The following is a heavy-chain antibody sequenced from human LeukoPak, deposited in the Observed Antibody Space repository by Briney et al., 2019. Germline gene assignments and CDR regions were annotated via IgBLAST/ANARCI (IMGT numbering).Heavy chain of an antibody. J-gene: IGHJ4*02. Sequence: GRSLRLSCAASGFTFSSYGMHWVRQAPGKGLEWVAVISHDGSNKYYADSVKGRFTISRDNSKNTLYLQMNSLRVEDSALYYCARGYYGSGSYYMGNYWGQGTLVTVSS. CDR2: ISHDGSNK. CDR3: ARGYYGSGSYYMGNY. CDR1: GFTFSSYG. V-gene: IGHV3-30*03. D-gene: IGHD3-10*01.